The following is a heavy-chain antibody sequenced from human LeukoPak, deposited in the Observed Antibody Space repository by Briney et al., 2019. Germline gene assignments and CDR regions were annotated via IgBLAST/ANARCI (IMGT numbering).Heavy chain of an antibody. CDR3: ARHSSSWPLFDY. V-gene: IGHV4-59*08. J-gene: IGHJ4*02. CDR2: IHYGGST. Sequence: SETLSLTCTVPGGSISSYYWSWVRQPPGKGLDWIGYIHYGGSTNYNPSLKSRVTISVDTSKNQLSMKLSSVTATDTAVYYCARHSSSWPLFDYWGQGTLVTVSS. D-gene: IGHD6-13*01. CDR1: GGSISSYY.